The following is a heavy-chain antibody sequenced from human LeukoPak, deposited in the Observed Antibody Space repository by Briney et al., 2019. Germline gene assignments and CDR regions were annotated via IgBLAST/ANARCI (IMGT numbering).Heavy chain of an antibody. CDR3: VSRNYGSSPFDY. CDR2: ISSDGSNT. D-gene: IGHD4-17*01. Sequence: GGSLRLSCAASGFTFSRYWMHWVRQAPGKGLAWVQRISSDGSNTNYADSVKGRFTISRDNAKNTLYLQMDSLTAEDTAVYYCVSRNYGSSPFDYWGQGTLVTVSS. CDR1: GFTFSRYW. V-gene: IGHV3-74*01. J-gene: IGHJ4*02.